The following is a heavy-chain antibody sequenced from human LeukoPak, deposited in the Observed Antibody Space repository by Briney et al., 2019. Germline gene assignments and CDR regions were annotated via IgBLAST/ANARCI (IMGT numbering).Heavy chain of an antibody. CDR3: ARVLGGHTNGLDY. CDR2: ISSNGRST. Sequence: GGSLRLPCVASGFTFSSYAMHWVRQAPGKGLEYVSAISSNGRSTYYANSVKGRFTISRDNSKNTLYLQMGSLRTEDMAVYYCARVLGGHTNGLDYWGQGTLVTVSS. V-gene: IGHV3-64*01. D-gene: IGHD2-8*01. J-gene: IGHJ4*02. CDR1: GFTFSSYA.